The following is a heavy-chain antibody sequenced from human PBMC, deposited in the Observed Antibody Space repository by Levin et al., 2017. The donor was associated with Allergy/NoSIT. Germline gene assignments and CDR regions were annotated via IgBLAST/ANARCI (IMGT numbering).Heavy chain of an antibody. CDR1: GFTFSSYG. J-gene: IGHJ6*02. CDR2: IWYDGSNK. V-gene: IGHV3-33*01. Sequence: GESLKISCAASGFTFSSYGMHWVRQAPGKGLEWVAVIWYDGSNKYYADSVKGRFTISRDNSKNTLYLQMNSLRAEDTAVYYCARGEYSSSSGRRSYYYYGMDVWGQGTTVTVSS. D-gene: IGHD6-6*01. CDR3: ARGEYSSSSGRRSYYYYGMDV.